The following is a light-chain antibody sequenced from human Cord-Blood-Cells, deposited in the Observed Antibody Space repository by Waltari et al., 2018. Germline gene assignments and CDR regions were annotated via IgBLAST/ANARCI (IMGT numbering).Light chain of an antibody. J-gene: IGLJ2*01. CDR2: EGS. V-gene: IGLV2-23*01. CDR1: RSDVGSYNL. Sequence: QSALTQPASVSGSPGQSITIPCTGTRSDVGSYNLVSWYQQHPGKAPKLMIYEGSNRPSGVSNRFSGSKSGNTASLTISGLQAEDEADYYCCSYAGSSTYVVFGGGTKLTVL. CDR3: CSYAGSSTYVV.